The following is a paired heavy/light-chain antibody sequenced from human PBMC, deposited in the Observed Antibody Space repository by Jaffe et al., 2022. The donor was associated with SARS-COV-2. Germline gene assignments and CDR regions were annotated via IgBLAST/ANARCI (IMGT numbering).Light chain of an antibody. J-gene: IGLJ2*01. Sequence: QPVLTQSSSASASLGSSVRLTCTLSSGHSRSTIAWHQQQPGKAPRYVMKVEGSGDYNKGTGIPDRFSGSSSGADRYLTISNVQSEDEADYYCETWDSYTVFGGGTRLTVL. CDR1: SGHSRST. V-gene: IGLV4-60*03. CDR2: VEGSGDY. CDR3: ETWDSYTV.
Heavy chain of an antibody. CDR1: GGSISSGVFY. Sequence: QLQLQESGPGLMKPSETLSLTCTVSGGSISSGVFYWGWIRQPPGKGLEWIGSIYYTGTTHYNPSLRRRVTISVDTSKSQFSLELSSVTAADTAVYYCARRLTYSSFDSWGQGTLVTVSS. D-gene: IGHD3-9*01. J-gene: IGHJ4*02. CDR3: ARRLTYSSFDS. V-gene: IGHV4-39*01. CDR2: IYYTGTT.